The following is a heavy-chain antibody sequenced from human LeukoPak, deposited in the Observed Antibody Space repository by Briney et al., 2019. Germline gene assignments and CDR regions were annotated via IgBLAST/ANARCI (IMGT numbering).Heavy chain of an antibody. Sequence: GGSLILSCAASGFTFSTYAMHWVRQAPGKGLEWVGVISSDGSDEWYAESAKGRFTISRDNSKNTLYLQIDSLRPEDTAIYYCERSISVGAFDIWGQGTMVTVSS. D-gene: IGHD6-25*01. V-gene: IGHV3-30*04. CDR2: ISSDGSDE. CDR3: ERSISVGAFDI. CDR1: GFTFSTYA. J-gene: IGHJ3*02.